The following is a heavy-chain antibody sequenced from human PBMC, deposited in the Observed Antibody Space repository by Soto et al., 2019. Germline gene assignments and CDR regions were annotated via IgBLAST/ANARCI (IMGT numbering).Heavy chain of an antibody. CDR1: GYTFTSYG. CDR3: ARDGADIVVVVAAIIAFDI. V-gene: IGHV1-18*01. D-gene: IGHD2-15*01. Sequence: ASVKVSCKASGYTFTSYGISWVRQAPGQGLEWMGWISAYNGNTNYAQKLQGRVTMTTDTSTSTAYMELRSLRSDDTAVYYCARDGADIVVVVAAIIAFDIWGQGTMVT. CDR2: ISAYNGNT. J-gene: IGHJ3*02.